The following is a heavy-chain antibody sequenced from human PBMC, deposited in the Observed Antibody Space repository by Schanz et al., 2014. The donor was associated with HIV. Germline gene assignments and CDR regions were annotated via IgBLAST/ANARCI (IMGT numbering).Heavy chain of an antibody. CDR3: AKPEYDSSGNSQSHFDY. CDR2: ISESGGRT. J-gene: IGHJ4*02. D-gene: IGHD3-22*01. V-gene: IGHV3-23*04. Sequence: QLVESGGGLIQPGGSLRLSCVFSGFTVSNNHLSWVRQAPGKGLEWVSSISESGGRTYYADSVNGRFTISRDNSKNTLYLQMTTLRTEDTAVYYCAKPEYDSSGNSQSHFDYWGQGTLVTVSS. CDR1: GFTVSNNH.